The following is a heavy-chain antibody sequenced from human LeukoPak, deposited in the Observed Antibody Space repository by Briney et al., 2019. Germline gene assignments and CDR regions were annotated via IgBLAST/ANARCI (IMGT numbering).Heavy chain of an antibody. V-gene: IGHV1-46*01. CDR1: GYTFTSYY. D-gene: IGHD6-19*01. Sequence: ASVKVSCKASGYTFTSYYMHWVRQAPGQGLEWMGIINPSGGSTSYAQRFQGRVTMTRDTSTSTVYMELSSLRSEDTAVYYCARGSYSSGRYPGPGDSHYWGQGTLVTVSS. CDR3: ARGSYSSGRYPGPGDSHY. CDR2: INPSGGST. J-gene: IGHJ4*02.